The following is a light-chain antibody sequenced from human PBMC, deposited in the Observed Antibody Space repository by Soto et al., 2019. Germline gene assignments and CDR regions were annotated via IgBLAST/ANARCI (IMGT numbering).Light chain of an antibody. J-gene: IGKJ4*01. CDR3: QQYDNLLT. CDR1: QDISNY. V-gene: IGKV1-33*01. Sequence: IQMTQYQSSLSASVGDRVTITCQASQDISNYLNWYQQKPGKAPKLLIYDASNLETGVPSRFSGSGSGTDFTFTISSLQPEDIATYYCQQYDNLLTFGGGTKVDIK. CDR2: DAS.